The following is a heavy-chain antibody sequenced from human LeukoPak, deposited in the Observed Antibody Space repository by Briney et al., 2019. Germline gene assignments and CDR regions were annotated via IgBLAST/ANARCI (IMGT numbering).Heavy chain of an antibody. CDR3: AKDIGHSSPYYFDY. CDR2: ISWNSGSI. CDR1: GFTFDDYA. Sequence: PGGSLRLSCAASGFTFDDYAMHWVRQAPGKGLEWVSGISWNSGSIGYADSVKGRFTISRDNAKNSLYLQMNSLRAEDTALYYCAKDIGHSSPYYFDYWGQGTLVTVSS. V-gene: IGHV3-9*01. D-gene: IGHD6-6*01. J-gene: IGHJ4*02.